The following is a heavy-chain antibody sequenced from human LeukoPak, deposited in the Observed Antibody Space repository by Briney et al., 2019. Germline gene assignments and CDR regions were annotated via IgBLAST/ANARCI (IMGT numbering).Heavy chain of an antibody. CDR1: GFTFSSYA. V-gene: IGHV3-23*01. CDR2: ISGGDTST. CDR3: AKNLNGGNTHSDY. D-gene: IGHD4-23*01. Sequence: GGSLRLSCEASGFTFSSYAMSWVRQAPEKGLEWVSGISGGDTSTFYADSVKGRFTISRDNSKNTLYLQMNNLRAEDTAVYYCAKNLNGGNTHSDYWGQGTLVTVSS. J-gene: IGHJ4*02.